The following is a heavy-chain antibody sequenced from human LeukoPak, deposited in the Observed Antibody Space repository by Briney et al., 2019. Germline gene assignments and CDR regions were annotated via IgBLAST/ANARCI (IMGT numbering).Heavy chain of an antibody. J-gene: IGHJ6*02. Sequence: PGGSLRLSCAASGFTFSSYGMHWVRQAPGKGLEWVAVIWYDGSNKYYADSVKGRFTISRDNSKNTLYLQMNSLRAEDTAVYYCAKDEVTIFGVVILGDYGMDVWGQGTTVTVSS. CDR1: GFTFSSYG. D-gene: IGHD3-3*01. CDR2: IWYDGSNK. CDR3: AKDEVTIFGVVILGDYGMDV. V-gene: IGHV3-33*06.